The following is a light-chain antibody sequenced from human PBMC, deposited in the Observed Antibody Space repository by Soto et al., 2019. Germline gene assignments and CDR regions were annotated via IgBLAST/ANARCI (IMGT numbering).Light chain of an antibody. CDR1: SSDVGSYNL. CDR3: CSYAGSSTYV. CDR2: EGS. J-gene: IGLJ1*01. Sequence: QSALTQPASVSGSPGQSITISCTGSSSDVGSYNLVSWYQQHPGKAPKLVICEGSKWPSGVSNRFSGSKSGNTASLTISGLQAEDEADYYCCSYAGSSTYVFGTGTKLTVL. V-gene: IGLV2-23*01.